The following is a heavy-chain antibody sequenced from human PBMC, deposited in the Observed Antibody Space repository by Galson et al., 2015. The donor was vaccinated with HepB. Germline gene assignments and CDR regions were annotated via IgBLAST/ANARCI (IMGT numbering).Heavy chain of an antibody. CDR1: GYSFASYW. J-gene: IGHJ4*02. CDR3: ARLLGVAAPDF. D-gene: IGHD6-19*01. Sequence: QSGAEVKKPGESLRISCKGSGYSFASYWVIWVRQMPGKGLEWMGRIDPGDSSTSYSPSFQGHVTISTDKSSTTAYLQWSSLRASDTAIYYCARLLGVAAPDFWGQGTQVTVSS. CDR2: IDPGDSST. V-gene: IGHV5-10-1*01.